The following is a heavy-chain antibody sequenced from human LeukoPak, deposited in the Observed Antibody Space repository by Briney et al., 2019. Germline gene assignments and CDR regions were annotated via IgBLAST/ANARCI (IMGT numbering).Heavy chain of an antibody. D-gene: IGHD5-12*01. CDR1: GFTFSSYA. CDR2: ISYDGSNK. V-gene: IGHV3-30-3*01. J-gene: IGHJ4*02. Sequence: GGSLRLSCAASGFTFSSYAMHWVRQAPGKGLEWVAVISYDGSNKYYADSVKGRFTISRDNAKNSLYLQMNSLRAEDTAVYYCARGFYVDNYWGQGTLVTVSS. CDR3: ARGFYVDNY.